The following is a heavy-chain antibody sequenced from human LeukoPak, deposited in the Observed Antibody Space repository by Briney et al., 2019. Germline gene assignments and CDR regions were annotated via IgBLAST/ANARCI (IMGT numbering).Heavy chain of an antibody. CDR1: GGTFSSYA. J-gene: IGHJ4*02. CDR2: IIPIFGIA. V-gene: IGHV1-69*04. CDR3: TSRYYGSGSQPFDY. Sequence: ASVKVSCKASGGTFSSYAISWVRQAPGQGLEWMGRIIPIFGIANYAQKFQGRVTITADKSTSTAYMELSSLRSEDTAVYYCTSRYYGSGSQPFDYWGQGTLVTVSS. D-gene: IGHD3-10*01.